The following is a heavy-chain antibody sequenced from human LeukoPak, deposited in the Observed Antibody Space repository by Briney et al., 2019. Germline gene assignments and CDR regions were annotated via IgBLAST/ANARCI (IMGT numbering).Heavy chain of an antibody. Sequence: GGSLRLSCAASGFTLSSYSMNWVRQAPGKGLEWDSSISSSSSYIYYADSVKGRFTISRDNAKNSLYLQMNSLRAEDTAVYYCAREGNYGDFDYWGQGTLVTVSS. CDR1: GFTLSSYS. CDR2: ISSSSSYI. V-gene: IGHV3-21*01. CDR3: AREGNYGDFDY. D-gene: IGHD4-17*01. J-gene: IGHJ4*02.